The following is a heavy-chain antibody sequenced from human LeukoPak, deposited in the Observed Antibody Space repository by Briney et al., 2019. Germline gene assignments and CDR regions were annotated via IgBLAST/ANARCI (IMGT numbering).Heavy chain of an antibody. D-gene: IGHD1-26*01. V-gene: IGHV3-21*04. Sequence: KSGGSLRRSCAASGFTFSSYSMNWVRQAPGKGLEWVSSISGSNSYIYYADSMKGRFTISRDNAKNSLYLQMNSLRAEDTAVYYCAKSYSGSYRANWFDPWGQGTLVTVSS. CDR1: GFTFSSYS. J-gene: IGHJ5*02. CDR2: ISGSNSYI. CDR3: AKSYSGSYRANWFDP.